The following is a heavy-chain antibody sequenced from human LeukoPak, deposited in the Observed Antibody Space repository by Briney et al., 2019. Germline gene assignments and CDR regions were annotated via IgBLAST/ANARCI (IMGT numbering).Heavy chain of an antibody. CDR2: IIPIFGIA. CDR1: GGTFSSYA. J-gene: IGHJ6*04. D-gene: IGHD3-10*01. V-gene: IGHV1-69*04. Sequence: GASVKVSCKASGGTFSSYAISWVRQAPGQGLEWMGRIIPIFGIANYAQKFQGRVTITADKSTSTAYMELSSLRSEDTAVYYCARDLLPSGGMDVWGKGTTVTVSS. CDR3: ARDLLPSGGMDV.